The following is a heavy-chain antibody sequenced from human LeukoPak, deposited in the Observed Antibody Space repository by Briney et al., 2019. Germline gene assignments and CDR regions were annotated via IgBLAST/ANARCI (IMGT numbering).Heavy chain of an antibody. CDR1: GGSFSGYY. Sequence: PSETLSLTCAVYGGSFSGYYWSWIRQPPGKGLEWIGEINHSGSTNYNPSLKSRVTISVDTSKNQFSLKLSSVTAADTAVYYCARHERLWFGHRYWGQGTLVTVSS. D-gene: IGHD3-10*01. V-gene: IGHV4-34*01. J-gene: IGHJ4*02. CDR3: ARHERLWFGHRY. CDR2: INHSGST.